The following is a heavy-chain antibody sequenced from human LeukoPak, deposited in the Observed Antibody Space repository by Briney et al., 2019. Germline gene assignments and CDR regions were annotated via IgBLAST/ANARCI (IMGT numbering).Heavy chain of an antibody. Sequence: GASVKVSCKASGYTFTHYFMHWVRQAPGQGLEWMGRINPNSGGTNYAQEFQGRVTMTRDTSISTAYTELNRLTSDDTAVYYCARWTTSGWQEPFDYWGQGTLVTVSS. V-gene: IGHV1-2*06. CDR1: GYTFTHYF. CDR2: INPNSGGT. CDR3: ARWTTSGWQEPFDY. D-gene: IGHD6-19*01. J-gene: IGHJ4*02.